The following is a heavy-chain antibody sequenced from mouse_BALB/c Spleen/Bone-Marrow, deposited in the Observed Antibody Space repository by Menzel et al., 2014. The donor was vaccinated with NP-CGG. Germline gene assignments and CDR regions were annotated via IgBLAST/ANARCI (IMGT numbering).Heavy chain of an antibody. Sequence: VQVVESGPGLVAPSQSLSVTCTVSGFSLTSYGVHWVRQPPGKGLEWLGVIWAGGSTNYNSALMSRLSISKDNSKSQVFLKMNGLQTDDTAMYYCAFRGMDYWGQGTSVTVSS. CDR3: AFRGMDY. V-gene: IGHV2-9*02. J-gene: IGHJ4*01. CDR2: IWAGGST. CDR1: GFSLTSYG.